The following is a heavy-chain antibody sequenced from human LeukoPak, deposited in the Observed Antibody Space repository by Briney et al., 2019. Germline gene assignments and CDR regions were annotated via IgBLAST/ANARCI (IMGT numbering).Heavy chain of an antibody. V-gene: IGHV4-61*02. CDR2: IYTSGST. D-gene: IGHD6-13*01. CDR1: GGSISSGSYY. Sequence: SETLSLTCTVSGGSISSGSYYWSWIRQPAGKGLEWIGRIYTSGSTNYNPSLKSRVTISVDTSKNQFSLKLSSVTAADTAVYYCARDSGGSSSSSFDYWGQGTLVTVSS. J-gene: IGHJ4*02. CDR3: ARDSGGSSSSSFDY.